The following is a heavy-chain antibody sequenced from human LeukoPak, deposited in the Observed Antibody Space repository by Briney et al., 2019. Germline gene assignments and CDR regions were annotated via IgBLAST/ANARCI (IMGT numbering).Heavy chain of an antibody. CDR3: ARAGSGSYYYYMDV. V-gene: IGHV1-69*06. D-gene: IGHD3-10*01. J-gene: IGHJ6*03. CDR2: IIPIFGTA. CDR1: GGTFSSYA. Sequence: SVKVSCKASGGTFSSYAISWVRQAPGQGLEWMGGIIPIFGTANYAQKFQGRVTITADKSTSTAYMELRSLRSDDTAVYYCARAGSGSYYYYMDVWGKGTTVTISS.